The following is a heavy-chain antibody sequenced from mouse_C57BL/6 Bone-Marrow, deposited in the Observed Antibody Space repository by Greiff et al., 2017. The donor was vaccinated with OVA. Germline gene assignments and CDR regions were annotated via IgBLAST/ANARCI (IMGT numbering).Heavy chain of an antibody. CDR3: ARGDSSGYYFDY. CDR2: ISNGGGST. J-gene: IGHJ2*01. Sequence: EVKLVESGGGLVQPGGSLKLSCAASGFTFSDYYMYWVRQTPEKRLEWVAYISNGGGSTYYPDTVKGRFTISRDNAKNTLYLQMSRLQSEDTAMYYRARGDSSGYYFDYWGQGTTLTVSS. V-gene: IGHV5-12*01. CDR1: GFTFSDYY. D-gene: IGHD3-2*02.